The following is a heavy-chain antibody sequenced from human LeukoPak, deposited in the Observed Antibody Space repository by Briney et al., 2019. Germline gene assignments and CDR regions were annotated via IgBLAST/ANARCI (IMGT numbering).Heavy chain of an antibody. CDR2: IYYSGST. Sequence: SETLSLTCTVSGYSISSGYYWGWIRQPPGKGLEWIGNIYYSGSTYYNPSLRSRVTMSVDTSKNQFSLKLSSVTAADTALYFCARIPTNAVPAAHNGFDIWGQGTMVTVSS. D-gene: IGHD2-2*01. J-gene: IGHJ3*02. V-gene: IGHV4-38-2*02. CDR1: GYSISSGYY. CDR3: ARIPTNAVPAAHNGFDI.